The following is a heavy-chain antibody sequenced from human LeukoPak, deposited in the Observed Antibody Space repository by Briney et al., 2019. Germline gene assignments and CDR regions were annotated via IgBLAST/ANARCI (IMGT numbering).Heavy chain of an antibody. CDR3: AREASCGGDRYSAGGAFDI. Sequence: ASVKVSCKASGYTFISHYMHWVRQAPGQGLEWMGIINTSGGSTRYAQKFQGRVTMTRDTSTSTVYMELNSLRFDDTAVYYCAREASCGGDRYSAGGAFDIWGQGTMVTVSS. CDR2: INTSGGST. D-gene: IGHD2-21*02. CDR1: GYTFISHY. V-gene: IGHV1-46*01. J-gene: IGHJ3*02.